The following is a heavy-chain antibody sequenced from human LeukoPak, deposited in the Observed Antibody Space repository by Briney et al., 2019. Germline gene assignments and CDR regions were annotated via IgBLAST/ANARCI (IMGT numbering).Heavy chain of an antibody. CDR1: GGTFSSYA. J-gene: IGHJ4*02. V-gene: IGHV1-69*04. CDR2: IIPILGIA. Sequence: GASVKVSCKASGGTFSSYAISWVRQAPGQGLEWMGRIIPILGIANYAQKFQGRVTITADKSTSTAYMELSSLRSEDTAVYYCARDHSYYDILTGYPWFDYWGQGTLVTVSS. D-gene: IGHD3-9*01. CDR3: ARDHSYYDILTGYPWFDY.